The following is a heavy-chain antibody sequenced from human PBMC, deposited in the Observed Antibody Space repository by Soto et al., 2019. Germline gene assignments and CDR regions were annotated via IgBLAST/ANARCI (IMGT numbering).Heavy chain of an antibody. CDR1: GFLVNSAY. Sequence: EVQLVESGGGLIPPGGSLRLSCAASGFLVNSAYMTWVRQAPGKGLEWLSMINSDGSTLYAESVKGRFTISRDNSKNRRDLQMNSLRAEDTAMYYCARSGYSFAWGYWGKGTLVIVTS. V-gene: IGHV3-53*01. CDR2: INSDGST. J-gene: IGHJ4*02. CDR3: ARSGYSFAWGY. D-gene: IGHD5-18*01.